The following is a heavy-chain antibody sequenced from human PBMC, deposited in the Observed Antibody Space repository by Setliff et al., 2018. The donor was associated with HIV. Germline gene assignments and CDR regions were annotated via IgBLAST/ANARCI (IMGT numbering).Heavy chain of an antibody. Sequence: PGESLKISCKGFGYNFTSYWIAWMRQMPGKGLEWMGIIYPGDSDTRYSPSFQGQVTISADKSFSTADLQWSSLKASDTAMYYCARGGVVGGTPFGPNAPPYFDYWGQGTLVTVSS. V-gene: IGHV5-51*01. CDR2: IYPGDSDT. CDR1: GYNFTSYW. J-gene: IGHJ4*02. CDR3: ARGGVVGGTPFGPNAPPYFDY. D-gene: IGHD2-15*01.